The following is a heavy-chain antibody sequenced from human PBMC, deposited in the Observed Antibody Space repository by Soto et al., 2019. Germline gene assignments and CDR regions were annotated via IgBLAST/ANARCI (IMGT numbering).Heavy chain of an antibody. CDR2: ISGSGGTT. D-gene: IGHD2-2*01. Sequence: PGGSLRLSCADSGFTFRNYAMSWARQAPGKGLEWVSAISGSGGTTHYADSVKGRFTISRDNSKNTPYLQMNSLRVEDTAVYYCAKDRSSTSCYAFDYWGQGSLVTVSS. CDR1: GFTFRNYA. J-gene: IGHJ4*02. CDR3: AKDRSSTSCYAFDY. V-gene: IGHV3-23*01.